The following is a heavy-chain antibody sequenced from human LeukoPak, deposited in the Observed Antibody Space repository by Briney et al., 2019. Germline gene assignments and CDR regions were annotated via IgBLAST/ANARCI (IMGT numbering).Heavy chain of an antibody. CDR2: IYHSGST. D-gene: IGHD3-10*01. CDR1: GGSISSSNW. Sequence: SETLSLTCAVSGGSISSSNWWSWVHQPPGKGLEWVGEIYHSGSTNYNPSLKSRVTISVDKSKNQFSLKLSSVTAADTAVYYCARAVLWFGELSTFDYWGQGTLVTVSS. CDR3: ARAVLWFGELSTFDY. J-gene: IGHJ4*02. V-gene: IGHV4-4*02.